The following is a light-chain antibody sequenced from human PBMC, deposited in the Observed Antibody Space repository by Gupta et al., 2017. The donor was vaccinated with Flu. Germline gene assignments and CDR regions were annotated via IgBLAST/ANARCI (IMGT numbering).Light chain of an antibody. J-gene: IGKJ2*01. CDR1: QSFNIY. CDR2: DAS. CDR3: QQRSGLPMYT. V-gene: IGKV3-11*01. Sequence: EIVLTHPPATLPLSPGDRAILSCRASQSFNIYLAWYQQKPGQPPRLLMFDASKRAAGIPDRFSGSGSGTDFTLTISTLEPEDFAVYYCQQRSGLPMYTFGQGTKLE.